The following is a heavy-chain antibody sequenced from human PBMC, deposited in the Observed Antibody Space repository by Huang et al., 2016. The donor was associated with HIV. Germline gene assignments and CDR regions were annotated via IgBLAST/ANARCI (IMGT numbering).Heavy chain of an antibody. V-gene: IGHV4-39*01. CDR1: GGPISSSSYY. J-gene: IGHJ4*02. D-gene: IGHD6-13*01. Sequence: QLQLHESGPGLVKPSETLSLTCTVSGGPISSSSYYWGGIRPPPGKGLELIGIIDYSGNTYYNPSLKRRITRSVDTSKNQFFLKLSSVTAADPAVYYCARLNRVAAGSRLDWGQGTLVTVSS. CDR2: IDYSGNT. CDR3: ARLNRVAAGSRLD.